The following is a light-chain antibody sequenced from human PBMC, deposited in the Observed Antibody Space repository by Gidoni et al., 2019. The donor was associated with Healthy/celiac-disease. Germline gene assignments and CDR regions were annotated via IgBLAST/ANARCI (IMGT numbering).Light chain of an antibody. CDR2: DAS. J-gene: IGKJ4*01. Sequence: IVFTHSPATLSFSPGERATLSCRASQSVSSYLAWYQQKPGQAPRLLIYDASNRATGIPARFSGSGSGTDFTLTISSLEPEDFAVYYCQQRSNWGLTFGGGTKVEIK. CDR1: QSVSSY. V-gene: IGKV3-11*01. CDR3: QQRSNWGLT.